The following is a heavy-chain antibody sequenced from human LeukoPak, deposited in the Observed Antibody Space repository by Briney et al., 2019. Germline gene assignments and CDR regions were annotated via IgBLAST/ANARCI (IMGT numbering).Heavy chain of an antibody. CDR3: ARGHYYGSGSYSRFDY. J-gene: IGHJ4*02. CDR1: GGSISSYY. CDR2: IYDSGST. V-gene: IGHV4-59*13. D-gene: IGHD3-10*01. Sequence: SETLSLTCTASGGSISSYYWSWIRQPPGKGLEYIGYIYDSGSTNYNPSLKSRVTISIDTSKNQFSLKLSSVTAADTAVYYCARGHYYGSGSYSRFDYWGQGTLVTVSS.